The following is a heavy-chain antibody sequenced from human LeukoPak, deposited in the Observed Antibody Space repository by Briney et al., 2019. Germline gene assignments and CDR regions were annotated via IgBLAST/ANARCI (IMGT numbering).Heavy chain of an antibody. CDR2: INARGDT. CDR1: GWSFNDYY. CDR3: ARGQVPTARGYNWFDP. Sequence: SETLSLTCAVYGWSFNDYYWNWIRQPPGKGLEWIGEINARGDTNYNPSLKSRVTISVDTSKKQFSLRLTSMIAADTALYYCARGQVPTARGYNWFDPWGQGTLVTVSS. D-gene: IGHD2-2*01. J-gene: IGHJ5*02. V-gene: IGHV4-34*01.